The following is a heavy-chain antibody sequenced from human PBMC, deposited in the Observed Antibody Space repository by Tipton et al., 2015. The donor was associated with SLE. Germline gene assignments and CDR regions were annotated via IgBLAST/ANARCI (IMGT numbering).Heavy chain of an antibody. Sequence: SLRLSCAASGFTFSSYAMHWVRQAPGKGLEWVAVISYDGSNKYYADSVRGRFTISRDNSKNTLYLQMNSLRAEDTAVYYCARAQGPFDAFDIWGQGTMVTVSS. CDR2: ISYDGSNK. CDR1: GFTFSSYA. CDR3: ARAQGPFDAFDI. J-gene: IGHJ3*02. V-gene: IGHV3-30-3*01.